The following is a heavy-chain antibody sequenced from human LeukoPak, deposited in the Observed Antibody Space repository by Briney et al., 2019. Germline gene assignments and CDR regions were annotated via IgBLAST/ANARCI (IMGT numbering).Heavy chain of an antibody. CDR1: GGSISSSSYY. CDR3: AREGSYNVDY. V-gene: IGHV4-61*01. CDR2: IYYSGST. Sequence: SETLSLTCTVSGGSISSSSYYWSWIRQPPGKGLEWIGYIYYSGSTNYNPSLKSRVTISVDTSKNQFSLKLSSVTAADTAVYYCAREGSYNVDYWGQGTLVTVSS. D-gene: IGHD5-18*01. J-gene: IGHJ4*02.